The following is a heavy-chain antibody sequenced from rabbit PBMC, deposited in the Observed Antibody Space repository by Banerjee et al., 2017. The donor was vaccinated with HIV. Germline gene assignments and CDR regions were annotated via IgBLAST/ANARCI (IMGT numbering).Heavy chain of an antibody. CDR2: IYAGSSGTT. Sequence: ASGFSFSSSYWICWVRQAPGKGLEWIACIYAGSSGTTYYASWAKGRFTISKTSSTTVTLQMTSLTAADTATYFCARWSVAGGTDCAFDLWGQGTLVTVS. CDR1: GFSFSSSYW. V-gene: IGHV1S45*01. CDR3: ARWSVAGGTDCAFDL. D-gene: IGHD4-2*01. J-gene: IGHJ4*01.